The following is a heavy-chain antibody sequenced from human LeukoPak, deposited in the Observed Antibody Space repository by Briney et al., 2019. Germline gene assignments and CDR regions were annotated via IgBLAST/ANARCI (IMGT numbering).Heavy chain of an antibody. CDR2: IYYSGST. D-gene: IGHD1-7*01. CDR3: ARRSQETGTTGGVDY. Sequence: TTSETLSLTCTVSGGSISSSSYYWGWIRQPPGKGLEWIGSIYYSGSTYYNPPLKSRVTISVDTSKNQFSLKLSSVTAADTAVYYCARRSQETGTTGGVDYWGQGTLVTVSS. CDR1: GGSISSSSYY. V-gene: IGHV4-39*07. J-gene: IGHJ4*02.